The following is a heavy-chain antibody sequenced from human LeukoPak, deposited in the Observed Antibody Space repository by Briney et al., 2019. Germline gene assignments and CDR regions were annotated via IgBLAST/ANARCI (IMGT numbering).Heavy chain of an antibody. CDR2: IWYDGGNR. CDR3: ARDFSGASRIDY. D-gene: IGHD4/OR15-4a*01. Sequence: GGSLRLSCAPSGFSFSNYGMHWVRQAPGKGLEWVATIWYDGGNRYYGDSVEGRFTISRDNSKNTLYLQMNSLRAEDTAVYYCARDFSGASRIDYWGQGTLVTVSS. CDR1: GFSFSNYG. V-gene: IGHV3-30*02. J-gene: IGHJ4*02.